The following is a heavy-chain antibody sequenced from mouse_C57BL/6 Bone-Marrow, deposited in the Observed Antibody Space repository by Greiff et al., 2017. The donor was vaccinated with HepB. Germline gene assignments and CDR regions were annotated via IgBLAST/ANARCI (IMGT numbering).Heavy chain of an antibody. V-gene: IGHV1-55*01. CDR3: ARDGLLRRPFAY. CDR2: IYPGSGST. D-gene: IGHD2-3*01. Sequence: QVQLQQPGAELVKPGASVKMSCKASGYTFTSYWITWVKQRPGQGLEWIGDIYPGSGSTNYNEKFKSKATLTVDTSSSTAYMQLSSLTSEDSAVYYCARDGLLRRPFAYWGQGTLVTVSA. CDR1: GYTFTSYW. J-gene: IGHJ3*01.